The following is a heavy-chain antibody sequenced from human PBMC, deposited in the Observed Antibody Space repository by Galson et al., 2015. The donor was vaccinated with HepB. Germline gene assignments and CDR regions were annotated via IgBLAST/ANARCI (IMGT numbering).Heavy chain of an antibody. D-gene: IGHD2-15*01. Sequence: SVKVSCKASGYTFTSYYLHWVRQAPGQGLEWMGIINPTGGSTTYAQKLQGKVTMTRDTSTSTVYMELSSLRSDDTAVYFCARARDGLVAADSDYWGQGTLVTVSS. CDR1: GYTFTSYY. V-gene: IGHV1-46*03. CDR3: ARARDGLVAADSDY. J-gene: IGHJ4*02. CDR2: INPTGGST.